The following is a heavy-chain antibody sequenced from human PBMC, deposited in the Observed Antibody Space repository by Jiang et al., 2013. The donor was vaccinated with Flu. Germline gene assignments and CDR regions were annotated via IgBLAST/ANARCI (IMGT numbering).Heavy chain of an antibody. Sequence: LESGGGLVNPGGSLRLSCGASGFTFNRNTMNWVRQAPGKGLEWVSSISLDSAYIYYADSVKGRFTVYRDNSRNSLYLQMNSLRAEDTGLYYCAAEKPSRPYAHFYGMDVWGQGTPVTVSS. V-gene: IGHV3-21*01. J-gene: IGHJ6*02. CDR2: ISLDSAYI. CDR3: AAEKPSRPYAHFYGMDV. D-gene: IGHD2-2*01. CDR1: GFTFNRNT.